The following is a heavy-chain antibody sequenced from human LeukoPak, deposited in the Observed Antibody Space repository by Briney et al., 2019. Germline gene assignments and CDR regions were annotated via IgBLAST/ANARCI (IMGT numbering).Heavy chain of an antibody. CDR1: GGSISSYY. Sequence: ETSETLSLTCTVSGGSISSYYWSWIRQPPGKGLEWIGYIYYSGSTNYNPSLKSRVTISVDTSKNQFSLKLSSVTAADTAVYYCARGDYYYDSSGYYYNAFDIWGQGTMVTVSS. CDR2: IYYSGST. D-gene: IGHD3-22*01. CDR3: ARGDYYYDSSGYYYNAFDI. J-gene: IGHJ3*02. V-gene: IGHV4-59*01.